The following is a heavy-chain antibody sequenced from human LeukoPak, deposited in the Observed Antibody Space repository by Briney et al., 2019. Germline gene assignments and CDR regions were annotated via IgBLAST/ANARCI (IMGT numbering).Heavy chain of an antibody. J-gene: IGHJ6*03. CDR1: GFTFTSHG. V-gene: IGHV1-18*01. CDR3: ARDIAVAGFNYYYYMDV. CDR2: ISAYNGNT. Sequence: GASLKVSCKASGFTFTSHGFSWVRQAPGQGLEWMGWISAYNGNTNYAQKFQGRSTMTTDTSTSTAYMELRSLRYDDTAVYYCARDIAVAGFNYYYYMDVWGKGTTVTVSS. D-gene: IGHD6-19*01.